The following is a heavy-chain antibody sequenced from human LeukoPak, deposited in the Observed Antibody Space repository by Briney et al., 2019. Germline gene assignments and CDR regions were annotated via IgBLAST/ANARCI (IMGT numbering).Heavy chain of an antibody. D-gene: IGHD3-22*01. V-gene: IGHV3-48*04. CDR2: ISSSSSTI. Sequence: GGSLRLSCAASGFTFSSYSMNWVRQAPGKGLEWVSYISSSSSTIYYADSVKGRFTISRDNAKNSLYLQMNSLRAEDTAVYYCASDYYDSSGYYPWGYYYGMDVWGQGTTVTVS. CDR3: ASDYYDSSGYYPWGYYYGMDV. J-gene: IGHJ6*02. CDR1: GFTFSSYS.